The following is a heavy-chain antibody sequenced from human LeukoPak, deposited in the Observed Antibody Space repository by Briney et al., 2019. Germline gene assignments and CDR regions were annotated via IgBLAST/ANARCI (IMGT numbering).Heavy chain of an antibody. J-gene: IGHJ4*02. CDR2: ISGGGGDA. CDR1: GFPFSNYA. D-gene: IGHD1-26*01. V-gene: IGHV3-23*01. CDR3: AKPDYSGIDPYYFDK. Sequence: GGSLRLSCVASGFPFSNYAMMWVRQAPRKGLEWVSTISGGGGDADYAESVKGRFTISRDNSRNTLHLQMNSLGAKDTARYYCAKPDYSGIDPYYFDKWGRGTLVTVPS.